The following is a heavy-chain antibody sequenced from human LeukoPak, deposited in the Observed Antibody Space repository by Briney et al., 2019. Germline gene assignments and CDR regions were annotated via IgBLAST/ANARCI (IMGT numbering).Heavy chain of an antibody. CDR2: INSTGSTI. V-gene: IGHV3-48*02. CDR3: ARDLISGAYTFDY. CDR1: GFTFSIFS. J-gene: IGHJ4*02. Sequence: GGSLRLSCATSGFTFSIFSMNWVRQAPGKGLEWVSYINSTGSTIYYADSVKGRFTISRDNAKNSLFLQMNSLRDEDTAFYYCARDLISGAYTFDYWGQGTLVTVST. D-gene: IGHD1-26*01.